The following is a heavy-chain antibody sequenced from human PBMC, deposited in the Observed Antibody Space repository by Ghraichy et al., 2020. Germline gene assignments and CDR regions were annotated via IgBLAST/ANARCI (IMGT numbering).Heavy chain of an antibody. V-gene: IGHV3-23*01. D-gene: IGHD4-23*01. CDR1: GFTFSSYA. CDR3: AKGGRSPVADY. CDR2: ISGSGGST. J-gene: IGHJ4*02. Sequence: GGSLRLSCAASGFTFSSYALNWVRQAPGKGLEWVSSISGSGGSTFYADSVKGRFTISRDNSKNTLFLQMNSLRADDTVVYYCAKGGRSPVADYWGQGTLVTVSS.